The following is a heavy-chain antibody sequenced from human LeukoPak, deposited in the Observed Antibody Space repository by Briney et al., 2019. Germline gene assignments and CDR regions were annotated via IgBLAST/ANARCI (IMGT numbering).Heavy chain of an antibody. CDR2: INHSGST. Sequence: ETLSLTCAVSGGSISSSSYYWGWIRQPPGKGLEWIGEINHSGSTNYNPSLKSRVTISVDTSKNQFSLKLSSVTAADTAVYYCAREGARAFDIWGQGTMVTVSS. CDR1: GGSISSSSYY. V-gene: IGHV4-39*07. D-gene: IGHD1-26*01. CDR3: AREGARAFDI. J-gene: IGHJ3*02.